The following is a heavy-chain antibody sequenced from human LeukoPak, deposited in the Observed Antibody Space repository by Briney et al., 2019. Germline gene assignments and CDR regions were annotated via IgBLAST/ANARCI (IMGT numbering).Heavy chain of an antibody. V-gene: IGHV3-21*04. CDR3: AKRRSSWFGELSPFDY. CDR2: ISSSSSYI. J-gene: IGHJ4*02. Sequence: GGSLRLSCAAPGFTFSSYSMNWVRQAPGKGLEWVSSISSSSSYIYYADSVKGRFTISRDNSKNTLYLQMNSLRAVDTAVYYCAKRRSSWFGELSPFDYWGQGTLVTVSS. CDR1: GFTFSSYS. D-gene: IGHD3-10*01.